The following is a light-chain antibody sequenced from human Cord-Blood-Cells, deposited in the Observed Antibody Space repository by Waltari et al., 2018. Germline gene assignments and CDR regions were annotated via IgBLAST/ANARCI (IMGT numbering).Light chain of an antibody. J-gene: IGLJ2*01. CDR3: SSYTSNSTLV. CDR2: DVS. Sequence: QSALTQPASVSGSPGQSITISCTGTSSDVGGYNYVSWYQQHPGKAPKLMIYDVSKRPSGVSKRFSGSKSGNTASLTISGLQAEDEADYYCSSYTSNSTLVFGGGTKLTVL. CDR1: SSDVGGYNY. V-gene: IGLV2-14*01.